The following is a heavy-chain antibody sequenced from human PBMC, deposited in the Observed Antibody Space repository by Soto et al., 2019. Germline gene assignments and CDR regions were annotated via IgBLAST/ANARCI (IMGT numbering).Heavy chain of an antibody. CDR3: ANVLLLWGMDV. Sequence: GGSLRLSCAASGCNFSSYARSWVRQAPGKGLEWVSAISGSGGSTYYADSVKGRFTISRDNSKNTLYLQMNSLRAEDTAVYYCANVLLLWGMDVWGQGTTVTVSS. D-gene: IGHD2-15*01. CDR2: ISGSGGST. J-gene: IGHJ6*02. V-gene: IGHV3-23*01. CDR1: GCNFSSYA.